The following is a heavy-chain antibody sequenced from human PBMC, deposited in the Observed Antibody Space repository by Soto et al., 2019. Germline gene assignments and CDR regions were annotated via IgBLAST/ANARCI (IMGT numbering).Heavy chain of an antibody. J-gene: IGHJ6*02. CDR1: GGTFSTSA. D-gene: IGHD3-3*02. V-gene: IGHV1-69*12. CDR2: IMPVFATP. Sequence: QVQLMQSGAEVKKPGSSVKVSCKASGGTFSTSAISWVRQAPGEGLEWVGGIMPVFATPDYAQKFQGRVTISADESTTTGYLELTSLTTDDTAVYYCARDKDRQQLGGNYYYILDVWGQGTATTVSS. CDR3: ARDKDRQQLGGNYYYILDV.